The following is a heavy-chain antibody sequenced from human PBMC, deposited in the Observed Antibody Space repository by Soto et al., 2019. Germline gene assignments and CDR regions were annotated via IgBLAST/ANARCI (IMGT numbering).Heavy chain of an antibody. Sequence: QVQLVQSGAEVKKPGASVKVSCKASGYTFTSYYMHWVRQAPGQGLEWMGIINPSGGSTSYAQKFHGRVTITRDTSTSTVDMELSSVRYEDTAVYYCARGLRAAVVGVRCWFDPWGKGTLVTVSS. J-gene: IGHJ5*02. CDR3: ARGLRAAVVGVRCWFDP. D-gene: IGHD3-16*01. V-gene: IGHV1-46*01. CDR2: INPSGGST. CDR1: GYTFTSYY.